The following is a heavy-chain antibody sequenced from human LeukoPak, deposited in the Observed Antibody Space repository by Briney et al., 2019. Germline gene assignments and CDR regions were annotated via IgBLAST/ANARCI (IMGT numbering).Heavy chain of an antibody. CDR1: GYTFTSYD. J-gene: IGHJ5*02. CDR2: INPNSGGT. V-gene: IGHV1-2*02. CDR3: ARSRYSSSFLP. D-gene: IGHD6-6*01. Sequence: ASVKVSCKTSGYTFTSYDLNWVRQAPGQGLEWMGWINPNSGGTNYAQKFQGRVTMTRDTSISTAYMELSRLRSDDTAVYYCARSRYSSSFLPWGQGTLVTVSS.